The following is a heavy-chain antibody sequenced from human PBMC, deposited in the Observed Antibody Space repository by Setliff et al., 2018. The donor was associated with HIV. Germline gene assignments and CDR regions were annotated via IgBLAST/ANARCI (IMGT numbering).Heavy chain of an antibody. CDR3: VRFCSSSGCQRAPLFDS. CDR1: GGSISRSY. D-gene: IGHD2-2*01. J-gene: IGHJ4*02. Sequence: KTSETLSLTCSVSGGSISRSYWTWIRQPPGKGLEWVGNIDINGNTNYNSSLKSRVTISIDTSRNQFSLKLTSVTAADTAVYYCVRFCSSSGCQRAPLFDSWGQGTLVTVSS. V-gene: IGHV4-4*08. CDR2: IDINGNT.